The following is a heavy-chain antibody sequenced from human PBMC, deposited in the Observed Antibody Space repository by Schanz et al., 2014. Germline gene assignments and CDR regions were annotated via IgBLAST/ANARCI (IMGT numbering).Heavy chain of an antibody. J-gene: IGHJ5*02. D-gene: IGHD5-12*01. V-gene: IGHV3-74*01. CDR2: IQSDGSIT. CDR3: AKDLNRVATAPQS. Sequence: EVQLVESGGGVVHPGGSLRLSCAASGFTFSSYWMHWVRQAPGKGLVWVSRIQSDGSITTYAPSVKGRFTVSRDNSKNTVYLQMNSLRDEDTALYYCAKDLNRVATAPQSWGQGTLVTVSS. CDR1: GFTFSSYW.